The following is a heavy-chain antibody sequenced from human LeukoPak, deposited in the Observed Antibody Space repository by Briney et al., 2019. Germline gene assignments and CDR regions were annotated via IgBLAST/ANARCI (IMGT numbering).Heavy chain of an antibody. V-gene: IGHV5-10-1*01. Sequence: GESLRISCKGSGYSFTSYWISWVRQMPGKGLEWRGRIDPSDSYTNYSPSFQGHVTISSDKSITTAYLQWSSLKASDTAIYYCARHGSSGWYLDWFDPWGQGTLVTVSS. CDR2: IDPSDSYT. CDR3: ARHGSSGWYLDWFDP. CDR1: GYSFTSYW. J-gene: IGHJ5*02. D-gene: IGHD6-19*01.